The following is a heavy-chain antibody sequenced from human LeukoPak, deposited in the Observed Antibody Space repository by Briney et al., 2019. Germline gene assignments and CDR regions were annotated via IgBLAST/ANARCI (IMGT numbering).Heavy chain of an antibody. J-gene: IGHJ6*02. CDR3: AKEQRISSGFNYYYYGMDV. CDR2: ISYDGTIK. V-gene: IGHV3-30*18. Sequence: GGSLRLSCAASGFTFSTYGMHWVRQAPGKGLEWVAVISYDGTIKYYADSVKGRFTISRDTSKNTLYLQMNSLRAEDTAVYYCAKEQRISSGFNYYYYGMDVWGQGTTVTVSS. D-gene: IGHD6-19*01. CDR1: GFTFSTYG.